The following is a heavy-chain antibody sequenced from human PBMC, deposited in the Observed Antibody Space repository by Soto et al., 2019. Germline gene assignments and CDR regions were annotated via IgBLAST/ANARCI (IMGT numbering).Heavy chain of an antibody. Sequence: QVQLMQSGAEVKKPGSSVKVSCKASGGTFSSYAISWVRQAPGQGLEWMGGIIPIFGTADYAQKFQGRVTXTXXXSXXTAYMDLSSLRSEDTAVYYCARHLGGNHYYYGMDVWGQGTTVTVSS. CDR3: ARHLGGNHYYYGMDV. CDR1: GGTFSSYA. D-gene: IGHD3-16*01. J-gene: IGHJ6*02. V-gene: IGHV1-69*05. CDR2: IIPIFGTA.